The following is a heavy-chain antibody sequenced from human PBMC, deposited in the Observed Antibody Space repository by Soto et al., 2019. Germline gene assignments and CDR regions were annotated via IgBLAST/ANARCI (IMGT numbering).Heavy chain of an antibody. CDR3: AKDRVESGLGEVDY. J-gene: IGHJ4*02. D-gene: IGHD3-16*01. Sequence: QVQLVESGGGVVQPGRSLRLSCAASGFPFTTNGMHWVRQAPGKGLEGVAVISYDGYNKYYADSVKGRLTISRDNSKNTLYLEMNSLRHEDTAVYYCAKDRVESGLGEVDYWGQGPLVTVSS. V-gene: IGHV3-30*18. CDR1: GFPFTTNG. CDR2: ISYDGYNK.